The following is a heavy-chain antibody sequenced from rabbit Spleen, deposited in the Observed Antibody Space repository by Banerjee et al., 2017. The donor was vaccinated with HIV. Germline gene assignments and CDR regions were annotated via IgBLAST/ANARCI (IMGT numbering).Heavy chain of an antibody. CDR2: IDAGSSGTT. Sequence: QSLEESGGGLVQPEGSLTLTCIASGVSFSTRYYMCWVRQAPGKGLEWIACIDAGSSGTTYYATWAKGRFTISKTSSTTVTLQMPSLTAADTATYFCARETSSGWGVVSFYFNLWGPGTLVTVS. V-gene: IGHV1S40*01. CDR3: ARETSSGWGVVSFYFNL. J-gene: IGHJ4*01. CDR1: GVSFSTRYY. D-gene: IGHD4-1*01.